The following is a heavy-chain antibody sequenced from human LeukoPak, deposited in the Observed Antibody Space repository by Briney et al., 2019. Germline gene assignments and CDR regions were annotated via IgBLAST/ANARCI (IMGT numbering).Heavy chain of an antibody. CDR2: IFYSGST. Sequence: SETLSLTCSVSDGSISSSRDYWGWIRQPPGKGLEWIGSIFYSGSTYYNSSLKGRVTISVDTSKNQFSLRLNSVTAADTAVYYCARHDSSARYLDYWGQGTLVTVSS. CDR1: DGSISSSRDY. D-gene: IGHD3-22*01. CDR3: ARHDSSARYLDY. J-gene: IGHJ4*02. V-gene: IGHV4-39*01.